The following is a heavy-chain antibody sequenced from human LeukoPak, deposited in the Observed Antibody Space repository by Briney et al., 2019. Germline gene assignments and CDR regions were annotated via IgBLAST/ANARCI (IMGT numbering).Heavy chain of an antibody. CDR1: GFTFKNYA. Sequence: GGSLRLSCTASGFTFKNYAMNWVRQAPGKGLEWVSVISGGGGSTYYGDSGKGRFTISRDNSNNTLYLQMNSLRAEDTAVYYCAKGAPVTTRSWFDPWGQGTLVTVSS. J-gene: IGHJ5*02. CDR2: ISGGGGST. V-gene: IGHV3-23*01. CDR3: AKGAPVTTRSWFDP. D-gene: IGHD4-17*01.